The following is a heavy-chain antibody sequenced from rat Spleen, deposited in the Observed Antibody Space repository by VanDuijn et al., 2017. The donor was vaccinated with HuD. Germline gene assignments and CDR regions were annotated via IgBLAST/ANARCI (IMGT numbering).Heavy chain of an antibody. V-gene: IGHV2S8*01. CDR3: VRERVPGFAFYFDY. CDR1: GFSLTSNG. CDR2: ISTGGNT. D-gene: IGHD1-4*01. J-gene: IGHJ2*01. Sequence: QVQLKESGPGLVQPSRTLSLTCTVSGFSLTSNGVSWVRQPPGKGLEWIAAISTGGNTYYNSGLKSRLGISRDTSKSQVFLKMNSLQTEDTAIYFCVRERVPGFAFYFDYWGQGVMVTVSS.